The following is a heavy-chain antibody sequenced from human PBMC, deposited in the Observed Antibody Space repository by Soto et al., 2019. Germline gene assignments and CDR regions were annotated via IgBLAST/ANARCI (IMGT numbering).Heavy chain of an antibody. CDR2: ISGSGTKT. J-gene: IGHJ6*02. D-gene: IGHD2-15*01. V-gene: IGHV3-23*01. Sequence: PGGSLRLSCAASGFNFSSYAMSWVRQAPGKGLDWVSAISGSGTKTHYADSVKGRFTISRDNSKNTLYLQMNSLRAEDTAVYYCARDRGYDAHDYYYNAMDAWGQGTTVTVSS. CDR1: GFNFSSYA. CDR3: ARDRGYDAHDYYYNAMDA.